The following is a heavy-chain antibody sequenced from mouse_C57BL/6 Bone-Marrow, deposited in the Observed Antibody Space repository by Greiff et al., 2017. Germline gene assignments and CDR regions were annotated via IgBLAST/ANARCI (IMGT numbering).Heavy chain of an antibody. D-gene: IGHD2-4*01. J-gene: IGHJ3*01. V-gene: IGHV1-69*01. CDR1: GYTFTSYW. CDR3: AREEIYYDDGFAY. CDR2: IDPSDSYT. Sequence: QVQLKQPGAELVMPGASVKLSCKASGYTFTSYWMHWVKQRPGQGLEWIGEIDPSDSYTNYNQKVKGKSTLTVDKSSSTAYMQLSSLTSEDSAVYYCAREEIYYDDGFAYWGQGTLVTVSA.